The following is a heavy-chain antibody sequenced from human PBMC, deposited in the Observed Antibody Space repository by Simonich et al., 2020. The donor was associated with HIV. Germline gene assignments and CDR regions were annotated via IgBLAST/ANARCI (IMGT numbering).Heavy chain of an antibody. Sequence: QVQLQQWGAGLLKPSETLSLTCAVYGGSFSGYYWNWIRQPPGKGQEWIGEITHSGSNNYTPSLKSRVPILVDTSKKQVSLGLSSVAAADTAVYYCARIGELGIGLDYWGQGTLVTVSS. J-gene: IGHJ4*02. V-gene: IGHV4-34*01. CDR2: ITHSGSN. D-gene: IGHD7-27*01. CDR1: GGSFSGYY. CDR3: ARIGELGIGLDY.